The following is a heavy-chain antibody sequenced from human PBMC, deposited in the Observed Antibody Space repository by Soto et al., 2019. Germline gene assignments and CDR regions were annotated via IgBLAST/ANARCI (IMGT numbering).Heavy chain of an antibody. CDR2: IYPGDSDT. J-gene: IGHJ6*01. Sequence: GESLKISCKGSGYSFTSYWIGWVRQMPGKGLEWMGIIYPGDSDTRYSPSFQGQVTISADKSISTAYLQWSSLKASDTAMYYCARLPCSGGSCYPGHYYYGLDVWGQRTTVTVSS. CDR3: ARLPCSGGSCYPGHYYYGLDV. CDR1: GYSFTSYW. V-gene: IGHV5-51*01. D-gene: IGHD2-15*01.